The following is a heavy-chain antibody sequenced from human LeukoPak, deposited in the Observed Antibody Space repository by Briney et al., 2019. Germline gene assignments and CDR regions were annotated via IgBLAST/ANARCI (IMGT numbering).Heavy chain of an antibody. J-gene: IGHJ4*02. V-gene: IGHV3-33*01. CDR3: ARRGGIHLEYFDY. CDR2: IWYDVTHK. CDR1: RFTFSSLG. D-gene: IGHD3-3*01. Sequence: GRSLRLSCAASRFTFSSLGRHWVRQAPRKGLEWVAVIWYDVTHKYYADSVKGRFTSARDNSKNTLYLQMNSLRAEDPAVYYCARRGGIHLEYFDYWGRGPVVSVS.